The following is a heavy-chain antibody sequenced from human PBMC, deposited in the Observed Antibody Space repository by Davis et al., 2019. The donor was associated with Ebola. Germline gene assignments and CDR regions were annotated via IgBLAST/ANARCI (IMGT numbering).Heavy chain of an antibody. Sequence: GGSLRLSCAASGFTFSSYAMSWVRQAPGKGLEWVSAISGSGGSTYYADSVKGRFTISRDNSKNTLYLQMNSLRAEDTAVYYCAKGLGVTIFGVNGMDVWGQETTVTVSS. J-gene: IGHJ6*02. CDR2: ISGSGGST. CDR3: AKGLGVTIFGVNGMDV. CDR1: GFTFSSYA. D-gene: IGHD3-3*01. V-gene: IGHV3-23*01.